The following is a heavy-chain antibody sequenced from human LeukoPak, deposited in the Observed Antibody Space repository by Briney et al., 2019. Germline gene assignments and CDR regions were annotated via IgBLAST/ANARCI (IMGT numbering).Heavy chain of an antibody. CDR1: GYSMSSSKW. CDR2: IYYSGSI. D-gene: IGHD6-13*01. V-gene: IGHV4-28*05. CDR3: ARSGSSSWIDAFDI. Sequence: SETLSLTCAVSGYSMSSSKWWGWIRQPPGKGLEWIGYIYYSGSIYYNPSLKSRVTMSVDTSKNQFSLKLSSVTAVDTAVYYCARSGSSSWIDAFDIWGQGTVVTVSS. J-gene: IGHJ3*02.